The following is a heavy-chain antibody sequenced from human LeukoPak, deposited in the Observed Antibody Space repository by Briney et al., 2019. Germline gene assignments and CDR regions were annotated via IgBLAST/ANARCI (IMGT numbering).Heavy chain of an antibody. CDR1: GFTFSSYG. CDR3: AKDRGYNYGLSVY. CDR2: ISDSGDNT. V-gene: IGHV3-23*01. Sequence: QTGGSLRLSCAASGFTFSSYGMHWVRQAPGKGLEWVSAISDSGDNTYYADSVKGRFTISRDNSKNTLYLQMSSLRAEDTAIYFCAKDRGYNYGLSVYWGQGTLVTVSS. J-gene: IGHJ4*02. D-gene: IGHD5-18*01.